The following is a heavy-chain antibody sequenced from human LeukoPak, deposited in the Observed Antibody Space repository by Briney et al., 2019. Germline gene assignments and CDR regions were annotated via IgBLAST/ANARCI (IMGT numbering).Heavy chain of an antibody. CDR2: INPNSGGT. J-gene: IGHJ4*02. D-gene: IGHD5-12*01. CDR3: ALRPGYSGYPFGY. CDR1: AYTFTSYA. V-gene: IGHV1-2*02. Sequence: ASVKVSCKASAYTFTSYAMNWVRQAPGQGLEWMGWINPNSGGTNYAQKFQGRVTMTRDTSISTAYMELSRLRSDDTAVYYCALRPGYSGYPFGYWGQGTLVTVSS.